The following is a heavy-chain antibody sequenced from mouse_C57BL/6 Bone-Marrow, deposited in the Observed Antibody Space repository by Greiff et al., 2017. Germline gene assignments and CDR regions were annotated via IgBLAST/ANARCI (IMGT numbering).Heavy chain of an antibody. J-gene: IGHJ3*01. CDR1: GYTFTDYY. CDR2: INPNTGGT. V-gene: IGHV1-26*01. D-gene: IGHD1-1*01. Sequence: EVQLQQSGPELVKPGASVKISCKASGYTFTDYYMNWVKQSHGKSLEWIGDINPNTGGTSYNQKFKGKATLTVDKSSSTAYMELRSLTSEDSAVYYCAKGLRYSWGQGTLVTVSA. CDR3: AKGLRYS.